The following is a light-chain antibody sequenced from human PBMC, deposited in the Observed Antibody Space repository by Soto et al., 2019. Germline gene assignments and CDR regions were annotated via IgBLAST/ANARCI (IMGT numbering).Light chain of an antibody. J-gene: IGKJ2*01. CDR2: DAS. CDR3: QQYSSYSPT. CDR1: QSVSSW. Sequence: DIQMTQSPSTLSASVGDRVTITCRASQSVSSWLAWYQQKSGNAPKLLIYDASSLESGVPSRFSGSGSGTEFTLTISSLQPDDFATYFCQQYSSYSPTFGQGTKLEIK. V-gene: IGKV1-5*01.